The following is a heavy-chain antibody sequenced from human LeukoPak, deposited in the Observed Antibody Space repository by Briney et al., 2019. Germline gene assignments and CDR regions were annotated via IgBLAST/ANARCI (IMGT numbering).Heavy chain of an antibody. J-gene: IGHJ3*02. Sequence: ASVKVSCRASEYTFTCYYMHWVRQAPGQGLEWMGIINPSGGSTSYAQKFQGRVTMTRDTSTSTVYMELSSLRSEDTAVYYCARDRWELRDDAFDIWGQGTMVTVSS. CDR2: INPSGGST. D-gene: IGHD1-26*01. V-gene: IGHV1-46*01. CDR1: EYTFTCYY. CDR3: ARDRWELRDDAFDI.